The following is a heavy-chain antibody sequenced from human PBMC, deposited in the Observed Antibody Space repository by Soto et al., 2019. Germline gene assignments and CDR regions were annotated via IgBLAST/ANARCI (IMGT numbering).Heavy chain of an antibody. Sequence: GASVKVSCKASGYTFTSYGSSWVRQATGQGLEWMGWISAYNGNTNYAQKLQGRVTMTTDTSTSTAYMELRSLRSDDTAMYYCARLVLGTAGNPFDSWGQGTLVTVSS. D-gene: IGHD6-13*01. CDR2: ISAYNGNT. J-gene: IGHJ4*02. V-gene: IGHV1-18*01. CDR3: ARLVLGTAGNPFDS. CDR1: GYTFTSYG.